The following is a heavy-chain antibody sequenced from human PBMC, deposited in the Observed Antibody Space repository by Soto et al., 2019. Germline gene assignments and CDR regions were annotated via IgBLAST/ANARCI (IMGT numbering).Heavy chain of an antibody. CDR2: IDPTDSFT. D-gene: IGHD2-15*01. V-gene: IGHV5-10-1*01. CDR1: GYKFTTFW. CDR3: ARPASGGSRDAFDV. Sequence: GESLKISCKASGYKFTTFWLNWVRQTPGKGLEWLGRIDPTDSFTNYSPPFEGHVTISVDRSVSTAYLQWNSLQASDTAIYYCARPASGGSRDAFDVWGQGTTVTVSS. J-gene: IGHJ3*01.